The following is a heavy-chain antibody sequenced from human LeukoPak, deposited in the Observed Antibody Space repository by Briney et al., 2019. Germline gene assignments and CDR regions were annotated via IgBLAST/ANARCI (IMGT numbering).Heavy chain of an antibody. J-gene: IGHJ6*03. V-gene: IGHV4-34*01. CDR3: ARASKDEVVAPRTFFGYYYMDV. Sequence: SETLSLTCAVYGGSFSGYYWSWIRQPPGKGLEWIGEINHSGSTNYNPSLKSRVTISLDTSKNQFSLKLSSVTAADTAVYYCARASKDEVVAPRTFFGYYYMDVWGKGTTVTVSS. CDR1: GGSFSGYY. CDR2: INHSGST. D-gene: IGHD2-15*01.